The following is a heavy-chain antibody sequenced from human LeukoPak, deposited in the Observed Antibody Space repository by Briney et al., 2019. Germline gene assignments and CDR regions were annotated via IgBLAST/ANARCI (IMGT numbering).Heavy chain of an antibody. D-gene: IGHD3-3*01. V-gene: IGHV3-48*01. CDR2: ISASRGIT. J-gene: IGHJ6*03. CDR3: VRGSLASGVVVYYYYYLDV. Sequence: GGSLRLSCAASGFTFSSYSMNWVRQAPGMGLEWLSYISASRGITYYADSVKGRFTISRDNAKNSLYLQMNSLRAEDTAVYYCVRGSLASGVVVYYYYYLDVWGKGTTVTVSS. CDR1: GFTFSSYS.